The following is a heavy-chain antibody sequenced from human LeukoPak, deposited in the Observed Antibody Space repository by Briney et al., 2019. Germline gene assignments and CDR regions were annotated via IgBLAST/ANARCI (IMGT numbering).Heavy chain of an antibody. CDR2: IIPMMGIA. Sequence: SVKVSCKASGSTLRRHTITWVRQAPGQGLEWMGRIIPMMGIANYAQKFQGRVTITADTSTDTAYMDLISLRSEDTAVYYCASRSHKTIVGADTREVGDYWGQGTLVTVSS. CDR1: GSTLRRHT. V-gene: IGHV1-69*02. CDR3: ASRSHKTIVGADTREVGDY. D-gene: IGHD6-19*01. J-gene: IGHJ4*02.